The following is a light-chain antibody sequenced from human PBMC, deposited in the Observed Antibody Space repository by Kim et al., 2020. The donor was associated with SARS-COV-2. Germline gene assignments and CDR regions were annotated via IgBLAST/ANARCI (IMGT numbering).Light chain of an antibody. CDR3: NSRDTRDNQWV. V-gene: IGLV3-19*01. CDR2: GQN. J-gene: IGLJ3*02. CDR1: SLRRSY. Sequence: SSELTQDPAVSVALGQTVTITCQGDSLRRSYASWYQLKPRQAPVLVIFGQNHRPSGIPDRFSGSNSGNQASLTITGAQAEDEADYYCNSRDTRDNQWVFGGGTKVTVL.